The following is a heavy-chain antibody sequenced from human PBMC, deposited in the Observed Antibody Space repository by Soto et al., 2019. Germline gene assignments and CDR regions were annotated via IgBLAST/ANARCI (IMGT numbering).Heavy chain of an antibody. J-gene: IGHJ5*02. D-gene: IGHD2-15*01. CDR1: GGSISSGGYY. V-gene: IGHV4-31*03. CDR2: ISYSGNT. CDR3: AREVVVAGTPNWFYP. Sequence: SETLSLTCTVSGGSISSGGYYWNWIRQHPGKGLEWIGYISYSGNTYYNPSLRSRVTISVDTSKNQFSLKMSSVTAADTAVYYCAREVVVAGTPNWFYPWGQGTLVTVSS.